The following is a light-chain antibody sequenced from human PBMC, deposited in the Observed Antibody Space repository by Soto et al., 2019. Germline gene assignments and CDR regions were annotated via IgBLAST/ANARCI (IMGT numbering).Light chain of an antibody. Sequence: EIVLTQSPGTLSVSPGERATLSCRASQSVSSSYLAWYQQKPGQAPRLLIYGASSRATGIPDRFSGSGSGTDFTLTISRLEPEDFAVYYCQQYGSSPPNTFGQGTRLEIK. V-gene: IGKV3-20*01. CDR2: GAS. CDR3: QQYGSSPPNT. J-gene: IGKJ5*01. CDR1: QSVSSSY.